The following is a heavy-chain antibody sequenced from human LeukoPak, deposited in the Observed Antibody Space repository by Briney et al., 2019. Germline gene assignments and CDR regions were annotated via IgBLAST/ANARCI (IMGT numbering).Heavy chain of an antibody. CDR3: ARSFPMYYYDSSGPR. CDR1: GFTFSSYW. Sequence: GGSLRLSCAASGFTFSSYWMSWVRQAPGKGLEWVANIKQDGSEKYYVDSVKGRFTISRDNAKNSLYLQMNSLRAEDTAVYYCARSFPMYYYDSSGPRWGQGTLATVSS. J-gene: IGHJ4*02. CDR2: IKQDGSEK. V-gene: IGHV3-7*01. D-gene: IGHD3-22*01.